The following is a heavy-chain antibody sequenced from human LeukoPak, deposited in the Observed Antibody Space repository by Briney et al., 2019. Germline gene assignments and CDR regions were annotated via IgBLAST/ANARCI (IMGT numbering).Heavy chain of an antibody. CDR1: GDSISSSTYY. CDR3: VRQGLEMTGGGWFDP. V-gene: IGHV4-39*01. J-gene: IGHJ5*02. CDR2: VSYTGST. Sequence: SETLSLTCTVSGDSISSSTYYWGWIRQPPGKGLEWLGNVSYTGSTYYNPSLKSRLIFSVDTSKNQFSLRLTSVTAADTAFYYCVRQGLEMTGGGWFDPWGREPWSPSPQ. D-gene: IGHD2-8*02.